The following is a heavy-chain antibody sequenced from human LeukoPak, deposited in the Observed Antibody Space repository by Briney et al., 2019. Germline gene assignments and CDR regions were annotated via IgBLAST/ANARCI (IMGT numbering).Heavy chain of an antibody. J-gene: IGHJ4*02. CDR1: GFTFDDYA. CDR3: AKGGYSGYRGSTDY. D-gene: IGHD5-12*01. Sequence: PGRSLRLSCAASGFTFDDYAMHWVRQAPGKGLEWVSGISWNSGSIGYADSVKGRFTISRDNAKNSLYLQMNSLRAEDTALYYCAKGGYSGYRGSTDYWGQGTLVTVSS. V-gene: IGHV3-9*01. CDR2: ISWNSGSI.